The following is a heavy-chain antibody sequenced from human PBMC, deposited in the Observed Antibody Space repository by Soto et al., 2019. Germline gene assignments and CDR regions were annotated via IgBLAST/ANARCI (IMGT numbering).Heavy chain of an antibody. CDR3: AKNVAGSNDYYFDC. V-gene: IGHV3-30*18. J-gene: IGHJ4*02. CDR1: GFTFSSYG. Sequence: QLVESGGGVVQPGRSLTLSCAASGFTFSSYGMHWVRQAPDKGLEWVAVISYDASTKYYVDSVKGRFTISRDNSKNTLYLGMNSLTAEDTDVYYCAKNVAGSNDYYFDCWGQGTLVTVSS. D-gene: IGHD3-16*01. CDR2: ISYDASTK.